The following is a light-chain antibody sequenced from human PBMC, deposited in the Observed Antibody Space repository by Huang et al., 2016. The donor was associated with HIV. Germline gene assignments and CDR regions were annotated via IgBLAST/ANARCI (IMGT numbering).Light chain of an antibody. CDR1: QTVLYSSNNRNY. CDR2: WAS. J-gene: IGKJ4*01. V-gene: IGKV4-1*01. CDR3: QQYYSAPSLT. Sequence: DIVMTQSPDSLAVSLGGRATINCKSSQTVLYSSNNRNYFAWYQQKPGQTPKLHMYWASTRASGVPDRFSCSGSGTDFTLTISSLQAEDVAVYYCQQYYSAPSLTFGGGTKVAIK.